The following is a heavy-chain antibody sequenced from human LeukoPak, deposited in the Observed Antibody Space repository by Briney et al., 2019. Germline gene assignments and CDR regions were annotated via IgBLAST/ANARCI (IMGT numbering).Heavy chain of an antibody. Sequence: GGSLRLSCAASGFTFSNYWMHWVRQAPGKGLMWVSRIKGDGIDTIGADFVKGRFTTSRDNAKNTLYLQMNSLRAEDTATYYCVRDQSLWALDIWGQGTTVTVPS. D-gene: IGHD1-26*01. J-gene: IGHJ3*02. CDR3: VRDQSLWALDI. V-gene: IGHV3-74*01. CDR1: GFTFSNYW. CDR2: IKGDGIDT.